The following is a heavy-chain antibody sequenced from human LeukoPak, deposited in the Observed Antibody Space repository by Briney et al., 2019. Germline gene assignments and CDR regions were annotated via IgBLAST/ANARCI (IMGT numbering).Heavy chain of an antibody. J-gene: IGHJ6*03. V-gene: IGHV3-21*01. CDR2: ISSSSRDI. D-gene: IGHD5-24*01. CDR3: ASRDGYNPYYYYYYMDV. Sequence: SGGSLRLSCAASGFTFSSYTMNWVRQAPGKGLEWVAAISSSSRDIFYADSVKGRFTISRHNAKNSLYLQMNSLRAEDTAVYYCASRDGYNPYYYYYYMDVWGKGTTVTVSS. CDR1: GFTFSSYT.